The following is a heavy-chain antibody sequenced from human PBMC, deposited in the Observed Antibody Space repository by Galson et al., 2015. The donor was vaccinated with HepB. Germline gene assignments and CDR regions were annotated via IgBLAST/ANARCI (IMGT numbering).Heavy chain of an antibody. Sequence: PALVKPPQTLTLTCTFSGFSLSTNDMCVSWIRQPPGKALEWLARIDWDGDKYYNTSLKTRLTISKDTSKNQVVLTMSNMDPVDTATYYCSRIRYYSVTCGYRAFHLDYWGQGILVTVSS. D-gene: IGHD3-22*01. CDR3: SRIRYYSVTCGYRAFHLDY. V-gene: IGHV2-70*11. CDR1: GFSLSTNDMC. CDR2: IDWDGDK. J-gene: IGHJ4*02.